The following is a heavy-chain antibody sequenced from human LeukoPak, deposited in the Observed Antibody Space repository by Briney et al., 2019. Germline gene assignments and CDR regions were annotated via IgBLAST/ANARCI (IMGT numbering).Heavy chain of an antibody. Sequence: PSETLSLTCAVYGGSFSGYYWSWIRQPPGKGLEWIGEINHSGGTNYNPSLKSRVTISVDTSKNQFSLKLSSVTAADTAVYYCASQVVTLGPDAFDIWGQGTMVTVSS. V-gene: IGHV4-34*01. CDR2: INHSGGT. D-gene: IGHD4-23*01. CDR3: ASQVVTLGPDAFDI. CDR1: GGSFSGYY. J-gene: IGHJ3*02.